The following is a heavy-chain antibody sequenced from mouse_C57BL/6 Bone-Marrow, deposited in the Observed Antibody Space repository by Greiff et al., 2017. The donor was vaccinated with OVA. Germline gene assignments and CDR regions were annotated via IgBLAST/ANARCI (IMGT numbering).Heavy chain of an antibody. D-gene: IGHD2-3*01. CDR2: IYPDSGNT. J-gene: IGHJ4*01. Sequence: QVQLQQSGPELVKPGASVKISCKASGYSFTNYYIHWVKQRPGQGLEWIGWIYPDSGNTRYNEKFKGKATLTADTSSSTAYMPLRSLTSEDSAVDYCARAWWLLRADSMDYWGQGTSVTVSS. V-gene: IGHV1-66*01. CDR1: GYSFTNYY. CDR3: ARAWWLLRADSMDY.